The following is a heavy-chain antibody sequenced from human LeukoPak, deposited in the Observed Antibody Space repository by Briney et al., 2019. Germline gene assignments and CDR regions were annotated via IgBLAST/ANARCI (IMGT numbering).Heavy chain of an antibody. V-gene: IGHV3-23*01. J-gene: IGHJ6*03. CDR1: GFTFSNYA. D-gene: IGHD5-18*01. Sequence: TGGSLRLSCAASGFTFSNYAMSWVRQAPGKGLEWVSAISGSGGSTYYADSVKGRFTISRDNSKNTLYLQMNSLRAEDTAVYYCAKDLLRNTAMVTGYYYYYYMDVWGKGTTVTVSS. CDR2: ISGSGGST. CDR3: AKDLLRNTAMVTGYYYYYYMDV.